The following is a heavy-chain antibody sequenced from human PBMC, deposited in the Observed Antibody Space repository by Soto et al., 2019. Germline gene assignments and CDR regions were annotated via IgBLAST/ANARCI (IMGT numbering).Heavy chain of an antibody. CDR1: GFTFDDYA. D-gene: IGHD3-10*01. Sequence: GGSLRLSCAASGFTFDDYAMHWVRQAPGKGLEWVSGISWNSGSIGYADSVKGRFTISRDNAKNSLYLQMNSLRAEDTALYYCAKDREPTYYGSGSPIDYWGQGTLVTVSS. CDR3: AKDREPTYYGSGSPIDY. J-gene: IGHJ4*02. V-gene: IGHV3-9*01. CDR2: ISWNSGSI.